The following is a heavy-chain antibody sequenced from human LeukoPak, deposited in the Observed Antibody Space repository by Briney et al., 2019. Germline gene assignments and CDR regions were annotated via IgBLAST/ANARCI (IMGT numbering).Heavy chain of an antibody. J-gene: IGHJ6*02. CDR3: ARARPYYYGMDV. V-gene: IGHV4-34*01. CDR2: INHSGST. Sequence: SETLSLTCAVYGGSFSGYYWSWIRQPPGKGLEWIGEINHSGSTNYNPSLKSRVTISVDTSRNQFSLKLTSVTAADTAVYYCARARPYYYGMDVWGQGTTVTVTS. CDR1: GGSFSGYY.